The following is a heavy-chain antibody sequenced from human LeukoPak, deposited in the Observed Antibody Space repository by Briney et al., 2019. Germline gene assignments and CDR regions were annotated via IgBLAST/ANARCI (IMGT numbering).Heavy chain of an antibody. V-gene: IGHV3-21*01. Sequence: TGGSLRLSCAASRFTFCSYSMNWVRQAPGKGLEWVSSISGTSHYIYYADSVKGRFTISRDNAKNSLYLQMNGLRAEDTAVYYCARDEERYYGSGRDYMDVWGKGTTVTVSS. D-gene: IGHD3-10*01. J-gene: IGHJ6*03. CDR2: ISGTSHYI. CDR1: RFTFCSYS. CDR3: ARDEERYYGSGRDYMDV.